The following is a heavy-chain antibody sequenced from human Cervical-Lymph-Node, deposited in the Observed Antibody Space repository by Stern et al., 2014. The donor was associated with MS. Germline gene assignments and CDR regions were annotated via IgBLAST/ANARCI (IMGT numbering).Heavy chain of an antibody. Sequence: QVQLVESDPGLVKPSQTLSLTCTVSGGSISSSGYYWSWIRQPADKGLEWIGRIHDSGSTYYNPSLKSRVTKSMATAKNQLSLKLPSVTAADTAVYYCATTRWDLFTWNWFDPWGQGTLVTVSS. D-gene: IGHD1-26*01. CDR1: GGSISSSGYY. J-gene: IGHJ5*02. CDR2: IHDSGST. CDR3: ATTRWDLFTWNWFDP. V-gene: IGHV4-61*02.